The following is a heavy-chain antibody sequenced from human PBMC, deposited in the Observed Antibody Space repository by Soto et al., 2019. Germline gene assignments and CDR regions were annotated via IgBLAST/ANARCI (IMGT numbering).Heavy chain of an antibody. CDR1: GYTFTGYY. D-gene: IGHD7-27*01. V-gene: IGHV1-2*02. J-gene: IGHJ3*02. CDR3: ATTTQSRIGLGAFDI. Sequence: GASVKVSCKASGYTFTGYYMHWVRQAPGHGLEWVGWINPKTGGTNSGQRFKGRVTMTRDTSISTAYMELSSLTSDDTAIYYCATTTQSRIGLGAFDIWGQGTMVTVSS. CDR2: INPKTGGT.